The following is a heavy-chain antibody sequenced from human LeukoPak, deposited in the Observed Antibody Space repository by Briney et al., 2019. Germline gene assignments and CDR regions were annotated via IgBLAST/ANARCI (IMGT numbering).Heavy chain of an antibody. CDR3: ARDPPNWGFGY. CDR1: GFTFSSYW. Sequence: GGSLRLSCAASGFTFSSYWMHWVRQAPGKGLVWASRINTDGSSTSYADSVKGRFTISRDNAKNSLYLQMNSLRAEDTAVYYCARDPPNWGFGYWGQGTLVTVSS. CDR2: INTDGSST. V-gene: IGHV3-74*01. J-gene: IGHJ4*02. D-gene: IGHD7-27*01.